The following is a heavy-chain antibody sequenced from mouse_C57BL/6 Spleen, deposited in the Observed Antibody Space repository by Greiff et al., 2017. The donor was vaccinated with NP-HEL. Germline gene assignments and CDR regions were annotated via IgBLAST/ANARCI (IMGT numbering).Heavy chain of an antibody. CDR1: GFNIKDYY. CDR3: ASYYYGSSSWFAY. CDR2: IDPEDGET. J-gene: IGHJ3*01. D-gene: IGHD1-1*01. Sequence: DVKLVESGAELVKPGASVKLSCTASGFNIKDYYMHWVKQRTEQGLEWIGRIDPEDGETKYAPKFQGKATITADTSSNTAYLQLSSLTSEDTAVYYCASYYYGSSSWFAYWGQGTLVTVSA. V-gene: IGHV14-2*01.